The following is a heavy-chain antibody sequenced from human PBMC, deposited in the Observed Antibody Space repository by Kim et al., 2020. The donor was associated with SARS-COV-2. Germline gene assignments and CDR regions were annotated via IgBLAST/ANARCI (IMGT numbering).Heavy chain of an antibody. V-gene: IGHV1-8*01. CDR1: GYTFTSYD. D-gene: IGHD6-13*01. CDR2: MNPNSGNT. CDR3: ASSYSSSWYKSYYYYYGMDV. J-gene: IGHJ6*02. Sequence: ASVKVSCKASGYTFTSYDINWVRQATGQGLEWMGWMNPNSGNTGYAQKFQGRVTMTRNTSISTAYMELRSLRSEDTAVYYCASSYSSSWYKSYYYYYGMDVWGQGTTVTVSS.